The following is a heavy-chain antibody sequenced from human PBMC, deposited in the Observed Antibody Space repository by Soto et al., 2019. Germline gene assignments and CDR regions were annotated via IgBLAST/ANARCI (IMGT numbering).Heavy chain of an antibody. D-gene: IGHD6-19*01. CDR1: GFTFSSYA. Sequence: EVQLLESGGGLVQPGGSLRLSCAASGFTFSSYAMSWVRQAPGKGLGWVASISGVGGSTYYADSVKGRFTISRDNSKNTLYLQMNSLRAEDTAVYYCAKSEQWLTTDSWGQGTLVTVSS. V-gene: IGHV3-23*01. J-gene: IGHJ4*02. CDR2: ISGVGGST. CDR3: AKSEQWLTTDS.